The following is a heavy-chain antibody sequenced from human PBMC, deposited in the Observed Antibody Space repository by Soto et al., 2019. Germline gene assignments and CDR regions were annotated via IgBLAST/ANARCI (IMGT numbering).Heavy chain of an antibody. CDR2: ISNTGGTR. D-gene: IGHD5-12*01. J-gene: IGHJ4*02. V-gene: IGHV3-48*01. CDR1: GFDFGAYH. CDR3: AREGISGFDWDY. Sequence: PGGSLRLSCAVSGFDFGAYHINWVRQGPGKGLEWISYISNTGGTRYYADSVRGRFTASRDNARKSAYLEMNNLSGDDAGVYYCAREGISGFDWDYWGQGTQVTVSS.